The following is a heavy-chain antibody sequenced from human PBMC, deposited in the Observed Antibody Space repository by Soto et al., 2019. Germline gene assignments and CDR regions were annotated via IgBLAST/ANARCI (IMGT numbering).Heavy chain of an antibody. CDR2: IYPSGMP. V-gene: IGHV4-30-2*01. Sequence: SETLSLTCTVSGGSISNAAYSWSWIRQPPGKGLEWIGYIYPSGMPSYNPSLRSRVTISIDRSNDQFSLNLKSVTAADTAVYYCARERGGYGLFDSWGQGTLVTVSS. D-gene: IGHD5-18*01. CDR1: GGSISNAAYS. CDR3: ARERGGYGLFDS. J-gene: IGHJ4*02.